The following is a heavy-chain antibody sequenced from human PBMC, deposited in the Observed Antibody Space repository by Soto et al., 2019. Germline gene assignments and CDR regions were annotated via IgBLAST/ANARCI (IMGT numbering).Heavy chain of an antibody. CDR1: GGSISSSSYY. CDR2: IYYSGST. CDR3: LGWLRLPAFDI. V-gene: IGHV4-39*01. J-gene: IGHJ3*02. D-gene: IGHD5-12*01. Sequence: SETLSLTCTVSGGSISSSSYYWGWIRQPPGKGLEWIGSIYYSGSTYYNPSLKSRVTISVDTSKNQFSLKLSSVTAADTAVYYCLGWLRLPAFDIWGQGTMVTVSS.